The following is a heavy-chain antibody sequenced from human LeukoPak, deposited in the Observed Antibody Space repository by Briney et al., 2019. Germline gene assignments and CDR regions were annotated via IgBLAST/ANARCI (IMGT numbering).Heavy chain of an antibody. CDR2: ISGSGGST. V-gene: IGHV3-23*01. CDR1: GFTLSSYS. CDR3: AKDKSGSYYYSTSYNWFDP. J-gene: IGHJ5*02. Sequence: GGSLRLSCAGSGFTLSSYSMDWVRQAPGKGLEWVSAISGSGGSTYYADSVKGRFTISRDNSKNTLYLQMNSLRAEDTAVYYCAKDKSGSYYYSTSYNWFDPWGQGTLVTVSS. D-gene: IGHD1-26*01.